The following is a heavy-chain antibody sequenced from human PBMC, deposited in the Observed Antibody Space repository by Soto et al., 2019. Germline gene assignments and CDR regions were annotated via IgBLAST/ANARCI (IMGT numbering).Heavy chain of an antibody. CDR1: GGSISSGGYY. Sequence: PSETLSLTCTVSGGSISSGGYYWSWIRQPPGKGLEWIGYIYYSGSTNYNPSLKSRVTISLDTSKNQFSLKLSSVTAADSAVYYCARSRGGYFDYWGQGTLVTVSS. V-gene: IGHV4-61*08. CDR2: IYYSGST. CDR3: ARSRGGYFDY. D-gene: IGHD3-22*01. J-gene: IGHJ4*02.